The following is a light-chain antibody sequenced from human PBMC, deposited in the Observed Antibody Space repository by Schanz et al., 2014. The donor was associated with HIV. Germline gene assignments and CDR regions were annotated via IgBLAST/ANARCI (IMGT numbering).Light chain of an antibody. CDR3: ATWDDSLDGWV. J-gene: IGLJ3*02. Sequence: QSVLTQPPSASGTPGQRVTISCSGSSSSIKTNTVNWFQHLPGTAPKLIMYNSYHRPSGVPDRFSGSGSGTSASLAISGLQSEDESDFFCATWDDSLDGWVFGGGTKLTVL. CDR2: NSY. CDR1: SSSIKTNT. V-gene: IGLV1-44*01.